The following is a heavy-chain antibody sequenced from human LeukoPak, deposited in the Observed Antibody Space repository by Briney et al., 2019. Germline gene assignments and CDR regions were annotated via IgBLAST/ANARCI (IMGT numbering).Heavy chain of an antibody. CDR2: ISDSGGRT. CDR1: GITLSNYG. V-gene: IGHV3-23*01. D-gene: IGHD3-22*01. Sequence: GGSLRLSCAVSGITLSNYGMSWVRQAPGKGLEWVAGISDSGGRTNYADSVKGRFTISRDNPKNTLCLQMNSLRAEDTAVYFCAKRGVVIRVILVGFHKEAYYFDSWGQGALVTVSS. CDR3: AKRGVVIRVILVGFHKEAYYFDS. J-gene: IGHJ4*02.